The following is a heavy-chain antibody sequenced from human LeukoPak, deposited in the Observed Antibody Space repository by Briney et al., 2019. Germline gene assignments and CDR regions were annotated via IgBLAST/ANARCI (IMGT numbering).Heavy chain of an antibody. D-gene: IGHD1-26*01. CDR2: INSDGSST. Sequence: GGSLRLSCAPSGFTFTSSWTHWVSQAPGKGLLWVSRINSDGSSTTYADSVKGRFTISRDNAKNTLFLQMNILRAEDTAVYYCARGYHYFDDWGRGTLATVSS. CDR3: ARGYHYFDD. CDR1: GFTFTSSW. V-gene: IGHV3-74*01. J-gene: IGHJ4*02.